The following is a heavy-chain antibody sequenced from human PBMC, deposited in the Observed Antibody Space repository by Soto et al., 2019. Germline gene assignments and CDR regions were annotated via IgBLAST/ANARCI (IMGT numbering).Heavy chain of an antibody. CDR3: ARVRIAAAVTDAFDI. J-gene: IGHJ3*02. Sequence: GASVKVSCKASGYTFTGYYMHWVRQAPGQGLEWMGWINPNSGGTNYAQKFQGWVTMTGDTSISTAYMELSRLRSDDTAVYYCARVRIAAAVTDAFDIWGQGTMGTVS. D-gene: IGHD6-13*01. CDR2: INPNSGGT. V-gene: IGHV1-2*04. CDR1: GYTFTGYY.